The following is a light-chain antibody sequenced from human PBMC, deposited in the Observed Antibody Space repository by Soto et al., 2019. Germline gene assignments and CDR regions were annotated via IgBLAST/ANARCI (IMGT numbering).Light chain of an antibody. Sequence: QSVLTQPPSASGTPGQRVTISCSGSDSNIGSNTVNWYQQLPGTAPKLLIYSNNQRPAGVPDRISGSKSGTSASLAINGLQSDDEADYYCAAWDDSLYVFGTGTKLTVL. CDR3: AAWDDSLYV. CDR2: SNN. J-gene: IGLJ1*01. V-gene: IGLV1-44*01. CDR1: DSNIGSNT.